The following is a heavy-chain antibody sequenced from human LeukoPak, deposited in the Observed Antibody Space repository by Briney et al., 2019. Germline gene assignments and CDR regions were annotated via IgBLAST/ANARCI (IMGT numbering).Heavy chain of an antibody. D-gene: IGHD3-16*02. Sequence: ASVKVSCKASGYTFTSYAMNWVRQAPGQGLEWMGWINTNTGNPTYAQGFTGRFVFSLDTSVSTAYLQISSLKAEDTAVYYCARAPVITFGGVIVTDWLDPWGQGTLVTVSS. CDR2: INTNTGNP. CDR3: ARAPVITFGGVIVTDWLDP. J-gene: IGHJ5*02. CDR1: GYTFTSYA. V-gene: IGHV7-4-1*02.